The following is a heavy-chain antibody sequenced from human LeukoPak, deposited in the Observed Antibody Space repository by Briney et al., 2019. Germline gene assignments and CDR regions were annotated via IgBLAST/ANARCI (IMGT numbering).Heavy chain of an antibody. V-gene: IGHV1-69-2*01. Sequence: GASVKVSCKASGYTFTDYYMHWVQQAPGKGLEWMGRVDPEDGETIYGEKFQGRVTITADTSTDTAYMELSSLRSEDTAVYYCASNRIEFDPWGQGTLVTVSS. CDR2: VDPEDGET. CDR1: GYTFTDYY. J-gene: IGHJ5*02. D-gene: IGHD1-14*01. CDR3: ASNRIEFDP.